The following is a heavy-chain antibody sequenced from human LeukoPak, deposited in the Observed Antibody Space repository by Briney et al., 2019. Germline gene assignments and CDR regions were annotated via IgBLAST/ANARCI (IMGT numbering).Heavy chain of an antibody. J-gene: IGHJ4*02. Sequence: SETLSLTCTVSGGSISSSSYYWGWIRQPPGKGLEWIGSIYYSGSTYYNPSLKSRVTISVDTSKNQFSLKLSSVTAADTAVYYCARNDYGDYKFDYWGQGTLVTVSS. CDR3: ARNDYGDYKFDY. CDR2: IYYSGST. D-gene: IGHD4-17*01. CDR1: GGSISSSSYY. V-gene: IGHV4-39*07.